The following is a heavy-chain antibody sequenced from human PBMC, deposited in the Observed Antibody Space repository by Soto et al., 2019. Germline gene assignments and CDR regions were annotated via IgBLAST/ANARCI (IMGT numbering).Heavy chain of an antibody. J-gene: IGHJ4*02. D-gene: IGHD3-3*01. CDR1: GFSFSDHG. CDR2: IWFDGSHK. Sequence: QVQLVESGGGVVQPGKSLRLSCAASGFSFSDHGMHWVRQAPGKGLEWVAIIWFDGSHKYYADSVKGRFTISRDNSKNTLYLQMNSLRVEDTAVYYCARVRPPGGNYEVFDYWGQGTLVTVSS. CDR3: ARVRPPGGNYEVFDY. V-gene: IGHV3-33*01.